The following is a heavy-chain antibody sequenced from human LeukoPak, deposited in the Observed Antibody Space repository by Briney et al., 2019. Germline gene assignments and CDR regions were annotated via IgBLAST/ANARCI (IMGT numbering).Heavy chain of an antibody. D-gene: IGHD2-15*01. CDR2: ISSSSSYI. J-gene: IGHJ6*03. CDR1: GFTFSNYA. Sequence: GGSLRLSCAASGFTFSNYAMSWVRQAPGKGLEWVSSISSSSSYIYYADSVKGRFTISRDNAKNSLYLQMNSLRAEDTAVYYCARVGSDIVVVVAAYYYYYYMDVWGKGTTVTVSS. V-gene: IGHV3-21*01. CDR3: ARVGSDIVVVVAAYYYYYYMDV.